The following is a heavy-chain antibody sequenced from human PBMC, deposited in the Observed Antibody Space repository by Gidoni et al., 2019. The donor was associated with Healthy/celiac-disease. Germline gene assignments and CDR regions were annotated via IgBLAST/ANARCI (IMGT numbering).Heavy chain of an antibody. Sequence: QVQLQESGPGLVKPSETLSLTRTVPGGSISSYYWSRIRQPPGKGLEWIGYIYYSGSTNYNPSLKSRVTISVDTSKNQFSLKLSSVTAADTAVYYCARLVGASAFDIWGQGTMVTVSS. CDR1: GGSISSYY. V-gene: IGHV4-59*01. D-gene: IGHD1-26*01. J-gene: IGHJ3*02. CDR2: IYYSGST. CDR3: ARLVGASAFDI.